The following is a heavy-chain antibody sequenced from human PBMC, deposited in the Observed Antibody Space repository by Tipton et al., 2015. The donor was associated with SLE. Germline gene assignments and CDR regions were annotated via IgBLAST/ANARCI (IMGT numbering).Heavy chain of an antibody. V-gene: IGHV4-38-2*01. J-gene: IGHJ6*02. CDR1: GYSISSGYY. CDR2: AYHSGTT. CDR3: ATFGDYYGMDV. D-gene: IGHD3-10*01. Sequence: GLVKPSETLSLTCAVSGYSISSGYYWGWIRQPPGKGLEWIGSAYHSGTTYYNPSLKSRVTISVDTSKNQVSLKLSSVTVADTGVYYCATFGDYYGMDVWGQGTTVTVSS.